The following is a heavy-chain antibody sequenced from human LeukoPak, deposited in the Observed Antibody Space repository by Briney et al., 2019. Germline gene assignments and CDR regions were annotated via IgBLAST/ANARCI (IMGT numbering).Heavy chain of an antibody. CDR2: IYYSGST. Sequence: SETLSLTCTVSGGSLTSSSYYWGWIRQPPGTGLEWIGSIYYSGSTYYKSSLKSRVTISLDTSKNQFSLKLSSVTAADTAVYYCARGPYSYDSSGAFDIWGQGTMVTVSS. V-gene: IGHV4-39*07. CDR3: ARGPYSYDSSGAFDI. CDR1: GGSLTSSSYY. J-gene: IGHJ3*02. D-gene: IGHD3-22*01.